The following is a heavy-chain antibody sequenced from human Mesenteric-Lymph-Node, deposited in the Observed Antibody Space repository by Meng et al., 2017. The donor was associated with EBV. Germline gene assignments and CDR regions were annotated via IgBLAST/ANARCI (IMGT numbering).Heavy chain of an antibody. CDR1: GGSFSGYY. J-gene: IGHJ4*02. CDR2: INHSGST. V-gene: IGHV4-34*01. Sequence: QGQLQQVGAGLLKPSETLSLTCAVYGGSFSGYYWSWIRQPPGKGLEWIGEINHSGSTNYNPSLKSRVTISVDTSKNQFSLKLSSVTAADTAVYYCARKEQQLVHYFDYWGQGTLVTVSS. CDR3: ARKEQQLVHYFDY. D-gene: IGHD6-13*01.